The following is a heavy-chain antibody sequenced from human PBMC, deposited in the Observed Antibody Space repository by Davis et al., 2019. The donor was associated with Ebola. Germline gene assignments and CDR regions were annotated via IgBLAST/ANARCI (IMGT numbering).Heavy chain of an antibody. V-gene: IGHV1-46*01. J-gene: IGHJ5*02. CDR3: AREGPGGYSSSTKVGWFDP. Sequence: AASVKVSCKASGYTFTSYYMHWVRQAPGQGLEWMGIINPSGGITSYAQKFQGRVTMTRDTSTSTVYMELSSLRSEDTAVYYCAREGPGGYSSSTKVGWFDPWGQGTLVTVSS. CDR1: GYTFTSYY. D-gene: IGHD6-13*01. CDR2: INPSGGIT.